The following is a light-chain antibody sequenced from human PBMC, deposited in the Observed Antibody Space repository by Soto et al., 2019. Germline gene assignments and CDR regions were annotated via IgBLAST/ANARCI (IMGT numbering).Light chain of an antibody. CDR3: CSYASRYIYVL. Sequence: QSVLTQPRSVSGSPGQSVTISCTGSSSDVGAYNHVSWYQQHPGKAPKLLVYEVTNRPSGVPDRFSGSKSDNTASLTISGLQGDDEADYYCCSYASRYIYVLFGGGTKLTVL. V-gene: IGLV2-11*01. CDR1: SSDVGAYNH. CDR2: EVT. J-gene: IGLJ2*01.